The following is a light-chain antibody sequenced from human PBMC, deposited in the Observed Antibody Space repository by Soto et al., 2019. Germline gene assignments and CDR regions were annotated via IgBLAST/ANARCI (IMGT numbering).Light chain of an antibody. CDR2: DAF. CDR3: QQYDSFPRT. CDR1: KSVISHY. J-gene: IGKJ1*01. V-gene: IGKV3D-20*01. Sequence: SPAARSALPCGARKSVISHYLAWYQQKPGLAPKLLIDDAFSMATGIPYRFSGSGSGTDFTFTISRLQPEDIAAYYCQQYDSFPRTFGQGTKVDIK.